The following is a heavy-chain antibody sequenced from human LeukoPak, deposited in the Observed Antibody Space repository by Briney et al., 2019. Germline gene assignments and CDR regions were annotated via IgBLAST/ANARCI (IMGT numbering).Heavy chain of an antibody. CDR3: ATSGKKRWELLRHFDY. CDR2: FDPEDGET. J-gene: IGHJ4*02. Sequence: ASVKVSCKVSGYTLTELSMHWVRQAPGKGLEWMGGFDPEDGETIYAPKFQGRVTMTEDTSTDTAYMELSSLRSEDTAVYYCATSGKKRWELLRHFDYWGQGTLVTVSS. V-gene: IGHV1-24*01. D-gene: IGHD1-26*01. CDR1: GYTLTELS.